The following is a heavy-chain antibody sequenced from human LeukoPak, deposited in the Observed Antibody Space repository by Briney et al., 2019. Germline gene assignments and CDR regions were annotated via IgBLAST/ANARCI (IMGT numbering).Heavy chain of an antibody. J-gene: IGHJ5*02. V-gene: IGHV4-39*01. CDR2: IYYSGST. D-gene: IGHD3-10*01. Sequence: PSETLSLTCTVSGGSISRSSYYWGWIRQPPGKGLEWIGSIYYSGSTYYIPSLKSRVTISVDTSKNQFSLKLSSVTAADTAVYYCARTYGSGSHHRWFDPWGQGTLVTVSS. CDR1: GGSISRSSYY. CDR3: ARTYGSGSHHRWFDP.